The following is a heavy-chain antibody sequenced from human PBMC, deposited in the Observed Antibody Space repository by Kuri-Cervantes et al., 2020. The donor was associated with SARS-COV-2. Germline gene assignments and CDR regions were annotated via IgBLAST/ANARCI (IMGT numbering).Heavy chain of an antibody. Sequence: ASVKVSCKASGYTFTSYAMNWVRQAPGQRLEWMGWINAGNGNTKYSQKFQGRVTITRDTSASTAYMELSSLRSEDTAVYYRASDWSHLLAFDIWGQGTMVTVSS. V-gene: IGHV1-3*01. CDR3: ASDWSHLLAFDI. CDR1: GYTFTSYA. D-gene: IGHD2-8*02. CDR2: INAGNGNT. J-gene: IGHJ3*02.